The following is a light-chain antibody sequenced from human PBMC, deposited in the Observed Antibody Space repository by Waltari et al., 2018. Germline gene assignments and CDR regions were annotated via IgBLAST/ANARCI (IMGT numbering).Light chain of an antibody. V-gene: IGLV3-1*01. CDR3: QAWDSSPHVV. Sequence: SYELTQPPSVSVSPGQTVSITCSGDKLGDKTFCWYQQKPGQSPTLVIYQNNMRPSGTPERFSGPNSGNTDTLTISGTQPMDGADYYCQAWDSSPHVVFGGGTKLTVL. CDR1: KLGDKT. J-gene: IGLJ2*01. CDR2: QNN.